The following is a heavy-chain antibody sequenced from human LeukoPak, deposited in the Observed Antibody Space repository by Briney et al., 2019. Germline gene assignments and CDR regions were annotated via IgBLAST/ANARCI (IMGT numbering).Heavy chain of an antibody. CDR3: ARSPSIADPYFDY. V-gene: IGHV1-69*13. D-gene: IGHD6-6*01. CDR2: IIPIFGTA. Sequence: GASVTVSCKASGGTFSSYAISWVRQAPGQGLEWVGGIIPIFGTANYAQKFQGRVTITADESTSTAYMELSSLRSEDTAVYYCARSPSIADPYFDYWGQGTLVTVSS. CDR1: GGTFSSYA. J-gene: IGHJ4*02.